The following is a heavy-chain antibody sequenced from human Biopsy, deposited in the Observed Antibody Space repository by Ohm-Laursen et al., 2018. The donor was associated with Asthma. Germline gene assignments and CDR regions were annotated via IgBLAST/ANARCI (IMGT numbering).Heavy chain of an antibody. CDR3: ARQSGQRYGDSIPFDT. CDR2: VSSDGHNK. Sequence: SLRLSCTASGFVFSQCGMHWVCQGQGKGLEWVALVSSDGHNKYYEDSVKGRFTISRDNSRNRLYLQINSLTVEDSAVYFCARQSGQRYGDSIPFDTWGQGTKVAVSS. CDR1: GFVFSQCG. V-gene: IGHV3-30*03. J-gene: IGHJ3*02. D-gene: IGHD3-22*01.